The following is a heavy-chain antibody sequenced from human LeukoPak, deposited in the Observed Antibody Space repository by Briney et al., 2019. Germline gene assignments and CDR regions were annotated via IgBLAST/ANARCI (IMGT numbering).Heavy chain of an antibody. D-gene: IGHD2-15*01. J-gene: IGHJ4*02. CDR2: IIPIFGTA. V-gene: IGHV1-69*05. CDR1: GGTFSSYA. Sequence: SVKVSCKASGGTFSSYAISWVRQAPGQGLERMGRIIPIFGTANHAQKFQGRVTITTDESTSTAYMELSSLRSEDTAVYYCAAASGDCSGGSCAGYWGQGTLVTVSS. CDR3: AAASGDCSGGSCAGY.